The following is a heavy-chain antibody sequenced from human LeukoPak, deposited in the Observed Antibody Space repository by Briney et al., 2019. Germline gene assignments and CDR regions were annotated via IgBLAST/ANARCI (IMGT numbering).Heavy chain of an antibody. D-gene: IGHD3-10*01. CDR3: ARGPGSYYEMEFDY. Sequence: ASVKVSCKASGYTFTGYYMHWVRQAPAQGLERMGWTNPNSGGTNYVQKFQGRVTMTRDTSISTAYMELSRLRSDDTAVYYCARGPGSYYEMEFDYWGQGTLVTVSS. CDR1: GYTFTGYY. CDR2: TNPNSGGT. V-gene: IGHV1-2*02. J-gene: IGHJ4*02.